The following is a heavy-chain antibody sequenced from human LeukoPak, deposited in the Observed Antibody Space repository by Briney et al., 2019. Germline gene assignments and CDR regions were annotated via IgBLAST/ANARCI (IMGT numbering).Heavy chain of an antibody. Sequence: SETLSLTCTVSGGSISSYYWSWLRQPPGKGLEWIGYIYYSGSTNYNPSLKSRVTISVDTSKNQFSLKLSSVTAADTAVYYCARGYYGSGSALAFDIWGQGTMVTVSS. V-gene: IGHV4-59*01. J-gene: IGHJ3*02. CDR2: IYYSGST. CDR1: GGSISSYY. CDR3: ARGYYGSGSALAFDI. D-gene: IGHD3-10*01.